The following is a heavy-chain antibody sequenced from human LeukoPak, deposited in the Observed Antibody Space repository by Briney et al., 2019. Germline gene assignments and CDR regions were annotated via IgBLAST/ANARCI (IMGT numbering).Heavy chain of an antibody. CDR2: FDPEDGET. D-gene: IGHD4-17*01. CDR3: ATYTAYTYGDYRY. Sequence: ASVKVSCKVSGYTLTELSMHWVRQAPGKGLEWMGGFDPEDGETIYAQKFQGRVTMTKDTSTDTAYMELSSLRSEDTAVYYCATYTAYTYGDYRYWGQGTLVTVSS. J-gene: IGHJ4*02. V-gene: IGHV1-24*01. CDR1: GYTLTELS.